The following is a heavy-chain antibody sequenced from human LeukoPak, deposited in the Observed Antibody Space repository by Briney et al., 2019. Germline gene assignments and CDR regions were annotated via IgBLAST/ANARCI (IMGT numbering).Heavy chain of an antibody. CDR3: AREVVVVPAAMDLDY. J-gene: IGHJ4*02. Sequence: ASVKVSCKASGYTFSIHHIQWVRQAPGQGLEWMGWINPNSGGTNYAQKFQGRVTMTRDTSISTAYMELSRLRSDDTAVYYCAREVVVVPAAMDLDYWGQGTLVTVSS. D-gene: IGHD2-2*01. V-gene: IGHV1-2*02. CDR2: INPNSGGT. CDR1: GYTFSIHH.